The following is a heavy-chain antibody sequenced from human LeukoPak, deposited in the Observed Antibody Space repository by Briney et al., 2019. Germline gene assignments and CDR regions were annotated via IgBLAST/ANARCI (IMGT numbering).Heavy chain of an antibody. CDR3: ARGKYDFWSGYYTENNWFDA. D-gene: IGHD3-3*01. CDR2: MNPKNGNT. V-gene: IGHV1-8*03. CDR1: GYTFTKYN. J-gene: IGHJ5*02. Sequence: ASVKVSCKASGYTFTKYNINWVRQASGQGLEWMGWMNPKNGNTGYAQKFQGRVTITRNTSISTAYMELSSLRSEDTDVYYCARGKYDFWSGYYTENNWFDAWGQGTLVTVSS.